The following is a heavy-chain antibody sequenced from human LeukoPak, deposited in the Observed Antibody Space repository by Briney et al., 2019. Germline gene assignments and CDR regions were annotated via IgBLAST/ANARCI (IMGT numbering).Heavy chain of an antibody. CDR2: INHSGST. D-gene: IGHD3-10*01. Sequence: SETLSLTCAVYGGSFSGYYWSWIRQPPGKGLEWIGEINHSGSTNYNPSLKSRVTISVDTSKNQFSLKLSSVTAADTAVYYCAREGRLWFGELWLSWFDPWGQGTLVTVSS. CDR1: GGSFSGYY. CDR3: AREGRLWFGELWLSWFDP. V-gene: IGHV4-34*01. J-gene: IGHJ5*02.